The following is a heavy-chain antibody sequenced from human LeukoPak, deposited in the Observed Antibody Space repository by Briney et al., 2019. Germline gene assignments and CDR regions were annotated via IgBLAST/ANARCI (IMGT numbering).Heavy chain of an antibody. Sequence: GGSLRLSCAASGFTFSSYAMSWVRQAPGKGLEWVSAISGSGGSTYYADSVKGRFTISRDNSKNTLYLQMNSLRAEDTAVYYCAKGPLYNDYWQYYFDYSGQGTLVTVSS. CDR1: GFTFSSYA. J-gene: IGHJ4*02. D-gene: IGHD4/OR15-4a*01. V-gene: IGHV3-23*01. CDR3: AKGPLYNDYWQYYFDY. CDR2: ISGSGGST.